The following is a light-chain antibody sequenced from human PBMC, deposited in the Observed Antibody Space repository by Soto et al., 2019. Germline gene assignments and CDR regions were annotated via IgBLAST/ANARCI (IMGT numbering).Light chain of an antibody. CDR2: STS. V-gene: IGKV1-12*01. J-gene: IGKJ4*01. CDR1: QVIDNW. Sequence: DIQMTQSPSSVSASVGDRVTITCRASQVIDNWLAWYQQKPGKAPKVLIYSTSSLQSGVPSRFSGSRSGTDFTLTIGRLQPEDFATYYCKQSKSFPLTFGGGTRWIS. CDR3: KQSKSFPLT.